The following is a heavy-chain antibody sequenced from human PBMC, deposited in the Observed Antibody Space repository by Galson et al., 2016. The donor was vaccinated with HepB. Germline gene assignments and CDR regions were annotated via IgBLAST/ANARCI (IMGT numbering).Heavy chain of an antibody. Sequence: SLRLSCAASGITFSPYAMTWVRQAPGKGLEWVSFISAGGGSTKYVESVKGRFTISRDDSKTTLYLQMDSRRADDTAVYYCARVLTQSHYYGMDAWGQGTTVTVSS. CDR3: ARVLTQSHYYGMDA. CDR1: GITFSPYA. J-gene: IGHJ6*02. CDR2: ISAGGGST. D-gene: IGHD3-9*01. V-gene: IGHV3-23*01.